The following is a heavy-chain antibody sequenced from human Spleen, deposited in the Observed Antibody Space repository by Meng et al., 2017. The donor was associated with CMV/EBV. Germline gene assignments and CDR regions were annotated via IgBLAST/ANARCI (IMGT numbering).Heavy chain of an antibody. CDR1: GGSVSSGSYY. J-gene: IGHJ5*02. V-gene: IGHV4-61*01. CDR2: IYYSGST. CDR3: ARVHEGWFDP. Sequence: GSLRLSCTVSGGSVSSGSYYWSWIRQPPGKGLEWIGYIYYSGSTNYNPSLKSRVTISVDTSKNQFSLKLSSVTAADTAVYHCARVHEGWFDPWGQGTLVTVSS.